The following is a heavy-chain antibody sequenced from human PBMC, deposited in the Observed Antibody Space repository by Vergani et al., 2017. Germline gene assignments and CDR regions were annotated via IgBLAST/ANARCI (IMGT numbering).Heavy chain of an antibody. D-gene: IGHD5-24*01. CDR2: IYTSGST. J-gene: IGHJ4*02. CDR3: ARSTGXRDGYNWEQYYFDY. Sequence: QVQLQESGPGLVKPSQTLFLTCTVSGGSISSGSYYWSWIRQPAGKGLEWIGRIYTSGSTNYNPSLKSRVTISVDTSKNQFSLKLSSVTAADTAVYYCARSTGXRDGYNWEQYYFDYWGQGTLVTVSS. V-gene: IGHV4-61*02. CDR1: GGSISSGSYY.